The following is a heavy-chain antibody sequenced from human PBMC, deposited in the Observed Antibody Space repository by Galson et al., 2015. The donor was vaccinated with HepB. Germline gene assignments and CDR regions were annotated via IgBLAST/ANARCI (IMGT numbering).Heavy chain of an antibody. CDR1: GFSLTSTGVG. Sequence: PALVKPTQTLTLTCTFFGFSLTSTGVGVGWIRQPPGKALEWLAVIYWDGDDRYSPSLKSRLKITKDTSKNQVVLTMTNMDPVDTATYYCAHVMITFGGVIGPDAFDIWGQGTMVTVSS. D-gene: IGHD3-16*02. CDR3: AHVMITFGGVIGPDAFDI. CDR2: IYWDGDD. V-gene: IGHV2-5*02. J-gene: IGHJ3*02.